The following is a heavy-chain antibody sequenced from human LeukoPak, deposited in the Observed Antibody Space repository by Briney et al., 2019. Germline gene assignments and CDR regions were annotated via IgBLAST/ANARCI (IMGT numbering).Heavy chain of an antibody. CDR3: VRGAPFDY. J-gene: IGHJ4*02. V-gene: IGHV3-74*01. CDR1: GFTFTSYW. CDR2: ISPDGTST. D-gene: IGHD1-26*01. Sequence: PGGSLRLSCAASGFTFTSYWMHWVRRAPGKGLVWVSRISPDGTSTAYADSVKGRFTIPRDNAQNMLFLQMNSLRVDDTAVYYCVRGAPFDYWGQGTLVTVPS.